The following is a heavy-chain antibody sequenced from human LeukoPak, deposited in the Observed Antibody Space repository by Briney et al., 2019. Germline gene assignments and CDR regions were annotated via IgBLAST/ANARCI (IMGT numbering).Heavy chain of an antibody. V-gene: IGHV1-18*01. CDR1: GYTFTSYG. CDR2: ISAYNGNT. Sequence: ASVKVSCKASGYTFTSYGISWVRQAPGQGLEWMGWISAYNGNTNYAQKLQGRVTMTTDTSTSTAYMELRSLRSDDTAVYYCARDSDHVTRGTTGGAFDIWGQGTMVTVSS. D-gene: IGHD4-17*01. J-gene: IGHJ3*02. CDR3: ARDSDHVTRGTTGGAFDI.